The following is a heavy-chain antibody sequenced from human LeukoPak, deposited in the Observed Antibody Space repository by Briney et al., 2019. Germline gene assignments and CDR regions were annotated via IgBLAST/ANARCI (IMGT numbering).Heavy chain of an antibody. V-gene: IGHV5-51*01. CDR3: ARRPTTLPFDY. Sequence: GESLKISCKGSGYSFTTYWIGWVRQLPGKGLEWRGIIYPGDSDTRYSPSFQGQVTISADKSITTAYLQWSSLKASDTAMYYCARRPTTLPFDYWGQGTLVTVSS. J-gene: IGHJ4*02. CDR2: IYPGDSDT. D-gene: IGHD5-12*01. CDR1: GYSFTTYW.